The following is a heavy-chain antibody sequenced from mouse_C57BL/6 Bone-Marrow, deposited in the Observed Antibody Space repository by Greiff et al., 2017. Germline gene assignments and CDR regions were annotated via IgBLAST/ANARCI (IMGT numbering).Heavy chain of an antibody. D-gene: IGHD2-1*01. Sequence: QVQLQQPGAELVKPGASVKMSCKASGYTFTSYWITWVKQRPGQGLEWIGDIYPGSGSTNYNAQFTSKATLTVDPSSSTAYMQLSSLPSEDSTVYDCAREVVTTYYAMDYWGQGTSVTVSS. CDR2: IYPGSGST. CDR3: AREVVTTYYAMDY. J-gene: IGHJ4*01. V-gene: IGHV1-55*01. CDR1: GYTFTSYW.